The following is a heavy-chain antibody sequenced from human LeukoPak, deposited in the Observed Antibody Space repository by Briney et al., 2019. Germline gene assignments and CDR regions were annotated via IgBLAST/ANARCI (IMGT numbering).Heavy chain of an antibody. Sequence: NRSETLSLTCTVSGGSISSGSYYWSWIRQPAGKGLEWIGRMYSSGGTNYNPSLKSRVTISIDASKNQFSLKLSSVTAADTAVYYCAREAPYGSGSYYLRHGDAFDIWGQGTMVTVSS. J-gene: IGHJ3*02. V-gene: IGHV4-61*02. CDR1: GGSISSGSYY. D-gene: IGHD3-10*01. CDR3: AREAPYGSGSYYLRHGDAFDI. CDR2: MYSSGGT.